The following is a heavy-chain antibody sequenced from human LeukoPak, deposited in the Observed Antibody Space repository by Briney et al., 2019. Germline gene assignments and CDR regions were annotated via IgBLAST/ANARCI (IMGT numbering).Heavy chain of an antibody. D-gene: IGHD1-26*01. Sequence: ASVKVSCKASGYTSTSYGISWVRQAPGQGLEWMGWISAYNGNTNYAQKLRGRVTMTTDTSTSTAYMELGSLRSDDTAVYYCARDRALVGATTNRRYYYYMDVWGKGTTVTVSS. V-gene: IGHV1-18*01. CDR2: ISAYNGNT. CDR3: ARDRALVGATTNRRYYYYMDV. J-gene: IGHJ6*03. CDR1: GYTSTSYG.